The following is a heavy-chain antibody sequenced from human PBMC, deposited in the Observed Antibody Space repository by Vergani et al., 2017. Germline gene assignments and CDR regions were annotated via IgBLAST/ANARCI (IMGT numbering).Heavy chain of an antibody. CDR2: IYTSGST. Sequence: QVQLQESGPGLVKPSQTLSLTCTVSGGSISSGSYYWSWIRQPAGKGLVWIGRIYTSGSTNYNPSLKSRVTISVDTSKNQFSLKLSAVTAADTAVYYCARGGDGYNPYYFDYWGQGTLVTVSS. V-gene: IGHV4-61*02. J-gene: IGHJ4*02. CDR1: GGSISSGSYY. D-gene: IGHD5-24*01. CDR3: ARGGDGYNPYYFDY.